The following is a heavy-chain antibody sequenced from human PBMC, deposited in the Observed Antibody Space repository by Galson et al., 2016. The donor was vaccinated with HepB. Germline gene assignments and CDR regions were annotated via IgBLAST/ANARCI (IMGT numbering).Heavy chain of an antibody. V-gene: IGHV3-49*03. D-gene: IGHD3-10*01. J-gene: IGHJ6*02. CDR1: GFTFADYT. Sequence: SLRLSCATSGFTFADYTWSWFRQAPGKGLEWVALIRGTTYGQTPNYAPSVEGRFTVSRDDSQGIADLEMGSLKTEDTGVYYCTFVTIFQGAPRNFYYSGMDVWGRGTTVTVSS. CDR3: TFVTIFQGAPRNFYYSGMDV. CDR2: IRGTTYGQTP.